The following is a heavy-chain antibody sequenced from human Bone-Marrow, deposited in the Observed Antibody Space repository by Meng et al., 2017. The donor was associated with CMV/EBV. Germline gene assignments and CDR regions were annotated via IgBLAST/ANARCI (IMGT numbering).Heavy chain of an antibody. Sequence: GSLRLSCTVSGGSITSNSYYWGWIRQPPGKGLEWIGSIYYDGSTYYRPSLKNRVTISVHTSKNQFSLKVFSVTAADTATYYCARVVRGLTHYLYYYAMDVWGQGTSVTVSS. J-gene: IGHJ6*02. D-gene: IGHD3-10*01. CDR3: ARVVRGLTHYLYYYAMDV. CDR1: GGSITSNSYY. V-gene: IGHV4-39*07. CDR2: IYYDGST.